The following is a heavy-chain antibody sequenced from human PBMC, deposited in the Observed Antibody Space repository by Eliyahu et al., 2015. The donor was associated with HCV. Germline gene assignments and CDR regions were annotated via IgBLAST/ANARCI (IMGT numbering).Heavy chain of an antibody. J-gene: IGHJ4*02. Sequence: EVQLVESGGGLVKPGGSLRLSCAASGFTFSTYNMNWVRQAPGKGLEWVSSISSSPSYKYYAASVEGRFTISRDNSKNSLYLQMNSLRDEDTAVYYCARGGDLLFDYWGQGTLVTVSS. CDR1: GFTFSTYN. CDR3: ARGGDLLFDY. CDR2: ISSSPSYK. D-gene: IGHD3-10*01. V-gene: IGHV3-21*01.